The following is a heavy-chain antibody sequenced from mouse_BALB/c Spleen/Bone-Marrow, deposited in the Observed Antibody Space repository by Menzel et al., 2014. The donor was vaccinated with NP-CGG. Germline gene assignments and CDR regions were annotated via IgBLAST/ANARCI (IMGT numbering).Heavy chain of an antibody. Sequence: VQVVESGAELVRPGASVKLSCKASGYTFTSYWINWVKQRPGQGLEWIGNIYPSDSYTNYNQKFKDKATLTVDKSSSTAYMQLSSPTSEDSAVYYCTRLRVYYFDYWGQGTTLTVSS. CDR3: TRLRVYYFDY. V-gene: IGHV1-69*02. J-gene: IGHJ2*01. CDR1: GYTFTSYW. CDR2: IYPSDSYT.